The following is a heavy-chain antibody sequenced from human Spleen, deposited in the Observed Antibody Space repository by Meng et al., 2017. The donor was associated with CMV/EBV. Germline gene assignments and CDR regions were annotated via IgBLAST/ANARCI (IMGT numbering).Heavy chain of an antibody. CDR2: IREDESAK. V-gene: IGHV3-7*01. CDR1: GFTFSSHW. Sequence: GGSLRLSCAASGFTFSSHWMNWVRQAPGKGLEWVANIREDESAKFYVDSVKGRFTISRDNSENTLYLHMRSLRADDTAVYYCAKGEGGSTSATCDFWGQGTLVTVSS. CDR3: AKGEGGSTSATCDF. J-gene: IGHJ4*02. D-gene: IGHD3-16*01.